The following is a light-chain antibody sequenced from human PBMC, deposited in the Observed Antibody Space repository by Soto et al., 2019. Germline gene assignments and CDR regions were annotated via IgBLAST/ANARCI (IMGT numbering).Light chain of an antibody. V-gene: IGKV1-39*01. CDR1: QSISSY. Sequence: DIQINQSPSSPSASVGDRVTITCRASQSISSYLNWYQQKPGKAPKLLIYAASSLQSGVPSRFSGSGSGTDFTLTISSLQPEDFATYYCQQSYSTLGTFGQGTKVDI. CDR3: QQSYSTLGT. CDR2: AAS. J-gene: IGKJ1*01.